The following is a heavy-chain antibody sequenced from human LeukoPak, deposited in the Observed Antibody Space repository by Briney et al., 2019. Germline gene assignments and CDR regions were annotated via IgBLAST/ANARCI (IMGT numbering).Heavy chain of an antibody. V-gene: IGHV4-38-2*02. CDR1: GYSISSGYY. CDR3: ARGPYCSGGSCYFSG. Sequence: PSETLSLTCTVSGYSISSGYYWGWIRQPPGKGLEWIGSIYHSGSTYYNPSLKSRVTISVDTSKNQFSLKLSSVTAADTAVYYCARGPYCSGGSCYFSGWGQGTLVTVSS. J-gene: IGHJ4*02. CDR2: IYHSGST. D-gene: IGHD2-15*01.